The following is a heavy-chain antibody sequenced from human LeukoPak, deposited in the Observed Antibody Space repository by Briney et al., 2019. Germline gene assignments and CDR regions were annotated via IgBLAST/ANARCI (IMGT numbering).Heavy chain of an antibody. CDR2: ISYDGSNK. CDR3: AKDTDRDSYYFDY. Sequence: AGGSLRLSCAASGFTFSSYGMHWVRQAPGKGLEWVAVISYDGSNKYYADSVKGRFTISRDNSKNTLYLQMNSLRAEDTAVYYCAKDTDRDSYYFDYWGQGTLVTVSS. V-gene: IGHV3-30*18. D-gene: IGHD2-21*02. CDR1: GFTFSSYG. J-gene: IGHJ4*02.